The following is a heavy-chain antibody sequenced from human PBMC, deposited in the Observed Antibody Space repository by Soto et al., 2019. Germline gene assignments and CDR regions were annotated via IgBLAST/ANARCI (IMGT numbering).Heavy chain of an antibody. V-gene: IGHV3-30-3*01. Sequence: QVQLVESGGGVVQPGRSLRLSCAASGFTFSSYAMYWVRQAPGKGLEWVAVISYDGSNKYYGDSVKGRFTISRDNSKNTLYLKMNSLRAEDTAVYYWARDGACVGDCSIGCWGQGTLVTVSS. J-gene: IGHJ4*02. CDR3: ARDGACVGDCSIGC. D-gene: IGHD2-21*02. CDR2: ISYDGSNK. CDR1: GFTFSSYA.